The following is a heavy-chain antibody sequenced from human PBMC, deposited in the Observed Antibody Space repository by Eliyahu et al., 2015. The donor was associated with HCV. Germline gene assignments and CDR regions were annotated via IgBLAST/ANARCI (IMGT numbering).Heavy chain of an antibody. V-gene: IGHV3-30*18. D-gene: IGHD3-3*02. CDR3: AKNGGIFAFSYSYYMDV. CDR1: GFTFTNYX. J-gene: IGHJ6*03. CDR2: ISYDGSRK. Sequence: QVQLVESGGGVVQPGRSLRLSCAAXGFTFTNYXXYWVRQAPGKGLEWVAVISYDGSRKDYADSVQGRFSISRDNSKNTLYLQMNSLRPEDTAVYYCAKNGGIFAFSYSYYMDVWGKGTTVAVSS.